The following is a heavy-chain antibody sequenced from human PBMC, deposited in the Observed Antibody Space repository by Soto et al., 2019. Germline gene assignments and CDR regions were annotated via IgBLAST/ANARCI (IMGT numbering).Heavy chain of an antibody. D-gene: IGHD1-26*01. V-gene: IGHV4-59*08. Sequence: QVQLQESGPGLVKPSETLSLTCTVSGGSISSYYWSWIRQSPGKGLEWIGYNSHSGSTSYNPSLKSRLTISVDTSKNQFSLKLKSVTAADTAVYYCARHGGSYTFDYWGQGTLVTVSS. CDR1: GGSISSYY. CDR2: NSHSGST. CDR3: ARHGGSYTFDY. J-gene: IGHJ4*02.